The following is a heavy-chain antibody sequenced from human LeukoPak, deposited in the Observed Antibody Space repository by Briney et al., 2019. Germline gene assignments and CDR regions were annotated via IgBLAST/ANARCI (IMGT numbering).Heavy chain of an antibody. D-gene: IGHD5-24*01. CDR3: ARHVTISGPYDASDI. CDR1: GDSISSYY. Sequence: PSETLSLTCTVSGDSISSYYWSWIRQPPGKGLEWIGYIYYSGGTDYNPSLKSRVTISVDTSKNQFSLKLRSVTAADTAVYYCARHVTISGPYDASDIWGQGTMVTAS. J-gene: IGHJ3*02. CDR2: IYYSGGT. V-gene: IGHV4-59*08.